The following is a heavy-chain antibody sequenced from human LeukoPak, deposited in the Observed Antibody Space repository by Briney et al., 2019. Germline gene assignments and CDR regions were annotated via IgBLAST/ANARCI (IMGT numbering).Heavy chain of an antibody. D-gene: IGHD6-6*01. V-gene: IGHV4-38-2*02. J-gene: IGHJ4*02. CDR2: IYHSGST. CDR1: GYSISRGYY. CDR3: ASSLWEYSSSPNFDY. Sequence: SETLSLTCTVSGYSISRGYYWGWIRQPPGKGLEWFGRIYHSGSTYYNPSLKSRVTISVDTSKNQFSLKLSSVTAADTAVYYCASSLWEYSSSPNFDYWGQGTLVTVSS.